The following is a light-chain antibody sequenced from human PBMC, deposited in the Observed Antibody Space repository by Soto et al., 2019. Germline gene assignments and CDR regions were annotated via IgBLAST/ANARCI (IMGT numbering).Light chain of an antibody. J-gene: IGKJ1*01. CDR2: KAS. V-gene: IGKV1-5*03. Sequence: DIQMTQSPSTLSASVGDRVTITCRASQSISSWLAWYQQKPGKAPKLLIYKASSLESGVPSRFSGSGSGREFTLTISSLQPDDFATYYCQQYNSYPRTSGQGTKVEIK. CDR3: QQYNSYPRT. CDR1: QSISSW.